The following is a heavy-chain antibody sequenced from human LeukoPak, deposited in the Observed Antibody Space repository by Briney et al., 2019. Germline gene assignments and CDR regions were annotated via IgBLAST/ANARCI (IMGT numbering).Heavy chain of an antibody. Sequence: GESLKISCKGSGYTFTNYWIGWVRQMPGKGLEWMGIIYPDDSNTRYSPSFQGQVTISADKSISTAYLRWSSLKASDTAMYYCARHFVPGNIIGYYLDYWGRGTLVTVSS. D-gene: IGHD3-22*01. V-gene: IGHV5-51*01. J-gene: IGHJ4*02. CDR3: ARHFVPGNIIGYYLDY. CDR2: IYPDDSNT. CDR1: GYTFTNYW.